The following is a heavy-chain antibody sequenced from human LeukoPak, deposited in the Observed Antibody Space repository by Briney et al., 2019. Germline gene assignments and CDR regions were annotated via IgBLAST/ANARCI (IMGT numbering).Heavy chain of an antibody. J-gene: IGHJ6*03. Sequence: GGSLRLSCAASGFTFSSYAMSWVRQAPGKGLEWVAFIRYDGSNKYYADSVEGRFTISRDNSKNTLYLQMNSLRAEDTAVYYCAKDLMYYMDVWGKGTTVTVSS. CDR1: GFTFSSYA. CDR3: AKDLMYYMDV. CDR2: IRYDGSNK. V-gene: IGHV3-30*02. D-gene: IGHD3-9*01.